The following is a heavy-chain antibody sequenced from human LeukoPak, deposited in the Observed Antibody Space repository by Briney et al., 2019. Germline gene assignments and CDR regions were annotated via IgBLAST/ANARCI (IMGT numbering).Heavy chain of an antibody. CDR1: GFTFSSYG. Sequence: GGSLRLSCAASGFTFSSYGMHWVRQAPGKGLEWVAVISYDGSNKYYADSVKGRFTISRDNSKNTLYLQMNSLRAEDTAVYYCARKPPGSQFDYWGQGTLVTVSS. J-gene: IGHJ4*02. CDR2: ISYDGSNK. CDR3: ARKPPGSQFDY. V-gene: IGHV3-30*03. D-gene: IGHD3-10*01.